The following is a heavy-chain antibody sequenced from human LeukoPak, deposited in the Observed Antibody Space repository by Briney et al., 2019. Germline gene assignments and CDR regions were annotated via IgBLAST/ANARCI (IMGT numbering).Heavy chain of an antibody. J-gene: IGHJ4*02. V-gene: IGHV4-59*01. CDR2: IYYSGST. CDR3: ARQVYSGTHYFDY. CDR1: GDSINYYF. D-gene: IGHD1-26*01. Sequence: SETLSLTCTVSGDSINYYFWSWIRQPPGKGLEWIGDIYYSGSTNYKSSLKSRVTMSVDTSKNQFSLKLNSVTAADTAVYYCARQVYSGTHYFDYWGQGTLVTVSS.